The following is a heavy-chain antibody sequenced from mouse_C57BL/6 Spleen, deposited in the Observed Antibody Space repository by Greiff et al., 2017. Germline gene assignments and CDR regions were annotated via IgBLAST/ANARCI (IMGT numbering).Heavy chain of an antibody. Sequence: VQLQQSGPELVKPGASVKISCKASGYAFSSSWMNWVKQRPGKGLEWIGRIYPGDGDTNYNGKFKGKATLTADKSSSTAYMQLSRLTSEDSAVYFCARGNPSYWYFDVWGTGTTVTVSS. V-gene: IGHV1-82*01. CDR1: GYAFSSSW. J-gene: IGHJ1*03. D-gene: IGHD2-1*01. CDR2: IYPGDGDT. CDR3: ARGNPSYWYFDV.